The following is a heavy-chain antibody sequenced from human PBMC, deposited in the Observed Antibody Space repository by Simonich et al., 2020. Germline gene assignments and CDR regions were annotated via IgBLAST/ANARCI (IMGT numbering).Heavy chain of an antibody. CDR3: AREGITMVRGRWFDP. CDR2: ISPIFGTA. V-gene: IGHV1-69*13. J-gene: IGHJ5*02. CDR1: GGTFSSYA. D-gene: IGHD3-10*01. Sequence: QVQLVQSGAEVKKPGSSVKVSCKASGGTFSSYAISWVRQAPGQGLGWMGEISPIFGTANYAQKVQGRVTITADESTSTAYMELSSLRSEDTAVYYCAREGITMVRGRWFDPWGQGTLVTVSS.